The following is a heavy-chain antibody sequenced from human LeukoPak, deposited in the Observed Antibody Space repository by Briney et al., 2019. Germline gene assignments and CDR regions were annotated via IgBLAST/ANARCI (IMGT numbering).Heavy chain of an antibody. CDR2: IYPGDSDT. D-gene: IGHD1-1*01. J-gene: IGHJ4*02. CDR1: GYSFTSYW. Sequence: PGESLKISCKGSGYSFTSYWIGWVRQMPGKGLEWMGIIYPGDSDTRYSPSFQGQVTISADKSISTAYLQWSSLRAEDTAVYYCAKRMGTNDGPLDCWGQGTLVTVSS. CDR3: AKRMGTNDGPLDC. V-gene: IGHV5-51*01.